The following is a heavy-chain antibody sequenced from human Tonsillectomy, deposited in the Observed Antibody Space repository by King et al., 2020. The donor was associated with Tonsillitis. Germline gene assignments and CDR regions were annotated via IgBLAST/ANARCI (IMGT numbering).Heavy chain of an antibody. D-gene: IGHD6-6*01. CDR2: IKQDGSGE. Sequence: VQLVESGGGLVQPGGSLRLSCAASGFIFSTYLLTWVRQAPGKGLEWVSNIKQDGSGEYYVDSLKGRFTISRDNAKNSLYLQMSNLRAENTAVYYCVGDNSSSSDWGQGTLVTVSS. V-gene: IGHV3-7*01. J-gene: IGHJ4*02. CDR1: GFIFSTYL. CDR3: VGDNSSSSD.